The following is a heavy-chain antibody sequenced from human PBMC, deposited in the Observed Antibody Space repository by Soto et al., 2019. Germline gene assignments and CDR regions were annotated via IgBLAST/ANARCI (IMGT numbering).Heavy chain of an antibody. V-gene: IGHV3-30*04. CDR2: ISHDGGDK. Sequence: GGSLRLSCAASGFSFSSYTMHWVRQTPGKGLERVAVISHDGGDKYYADSVKGRFTISRDNSKNTLYLQMNSLRAEDTAVYYCARGGYYYDSSGYYYSFDYWGQGTLVTVSS. J-gene: IGHJ4*02. CDR3: ARGGYYYDSSGYYYSFDY. CDR1: GFSFSSYT. D-gene: IGHD3-22*01.